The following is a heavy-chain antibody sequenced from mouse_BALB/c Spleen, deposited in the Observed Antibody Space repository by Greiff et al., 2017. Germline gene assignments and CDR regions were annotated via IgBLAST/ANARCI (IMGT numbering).Heavy chain of an antibody. CDR1: GFTFSNYW. Sequence: EVKLMESGGGLVQPGGSRKLSCAASGFTFSNYWMNWVRQSPEKGLEWVAEIRLKSNNYATHYAESVKGRFTISRDDSKSSVYLQMNNLRAEDTGIYYCTRQGDWYFDVWGAGTTVTVSS. CDR2: IRLKSNNYAT. CDR3: TRQGDWYFDV. J-gene: IGHJ1*01. V-gene: IGHV6-6*02.